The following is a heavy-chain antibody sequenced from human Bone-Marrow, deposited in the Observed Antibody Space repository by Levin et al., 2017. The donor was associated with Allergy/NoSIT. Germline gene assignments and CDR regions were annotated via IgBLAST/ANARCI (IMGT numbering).Heavy chain of an antibody. V-gene: IGHV3-21*01. CDR1: GFTFSSYS. D-gene: IGHD3-10*01. J-gene: IGHJ3*02. CDR2: ISSSSSYI. Sequence: LSLTCAASGFTFSSYSMNWVRQAPGKGLEWVSSISSSSSYIYYADSVKGRFTISRDNAKNSLYLQMNSLRAEDTAVYYCARGFGYGGAFDIWGQGTMVTVSS. CDR3: ARGFGYGGAFDI.